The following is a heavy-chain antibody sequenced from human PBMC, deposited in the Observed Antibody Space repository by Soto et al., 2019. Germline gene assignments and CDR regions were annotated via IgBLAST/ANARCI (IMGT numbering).Heavy chain of an antibody. Sequence: PGGPLRLPCAASGFTFSSYSMNWVRQAPGEGLEWVSYISSSSSTIYYEDSVKGRFNISRDKAKNSLYLQMNSLRDDDTAVYYCLEFVVVTAIIGYWGRGTLVTVSS. CDR3: LEFVVVTAIIGY. V-gene: IGHV3-48*02. CDR1: GFTFSSYS. J-gene: IGHJ4*02. D-gene: IGHD2-21*02. CDR2: ISSSSSTI.